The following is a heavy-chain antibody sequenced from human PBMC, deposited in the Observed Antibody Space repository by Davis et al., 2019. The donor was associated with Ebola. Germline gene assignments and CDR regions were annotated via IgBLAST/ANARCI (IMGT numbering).Heavy chain of an antibody. CDR1: GYTFINHD. Sequence: SVPVSCMASGYTFINHDINWVRQATGQGLEWMGWMNPISGNTGYAQKFQGRVTMTRNTSITTDYMELSSLESEDTAVYYCARGTRDTALWGQGTLVTVSS. CDR3: ARGTRDTAL. CDR2: MNPISGNT. J-gene: IGHJ4*02. D-gene: IGHD5-18*01. V-gene: IGHV1-8*01.